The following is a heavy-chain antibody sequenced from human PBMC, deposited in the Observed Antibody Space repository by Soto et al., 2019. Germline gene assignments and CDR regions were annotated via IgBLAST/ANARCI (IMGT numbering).Heavy chain of an antibody. CDR2: INAGGGGT. CDR1: GYTFTKHW. Sequence: QVQLVQSGAEVKKPGASVRVSCKASGYTFTKHWRHWVRQAPGQGIEWLGVINAGGGGTGYAERFRVRFTMAKSTSTSTVYMDLSNVRSDDTALYECAREHSSGNGWWFDPWGQGTLVTVSS. J-gene: IGHJ5*02. V-gene: IGHV1-46*01. CDR3: AREHSSGNGWWFDP. D-gene: IGHD6-19*01.